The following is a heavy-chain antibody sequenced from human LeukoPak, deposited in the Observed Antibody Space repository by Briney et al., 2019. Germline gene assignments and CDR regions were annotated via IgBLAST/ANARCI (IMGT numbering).Heavy chain of an antibody. J-gene: IGHJ6*02. CDR2: IWYDGSNK. CDR1: GFTFSSYG. CDR3: AKEMAYSSSWYADYYYYYGMDV. D-gene: IGHD6-13*01. Sequence: GGSLRLSCAASGFTFSSYGMHWVRQAPGKGLEWVAVIWYDGSNKYYADSVKGRFTISRDNSKNTLYLQMNSLRAEDTAVYYCAKEMAYSSSWYADYYYYYGMDVWGQGTTVTVSS. V-gene: IGHV3-33*06.